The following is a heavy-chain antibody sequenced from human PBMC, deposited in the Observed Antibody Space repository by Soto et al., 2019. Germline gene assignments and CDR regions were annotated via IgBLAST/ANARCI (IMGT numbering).Heavy chain of an antibody. CDR3: ARGPYCGGDCYSTFFDY. Sequence: SETLSLTCTVSGGSISSYYWSWIRQPAGKGLEWIGRIYTSGSTNYNPSLKSRVTMSVDTSKNQFSLKLSSVTAADTAVYYCARGPYCGGDCYSTFFDYWGQGTLVTVSS. CDR1: GGSISSYY. J-gene: IGHJ4*02. V-gene: IGHV4-4*07. D-gene: IGHD2-21*02. CDR2: IYTSGST.